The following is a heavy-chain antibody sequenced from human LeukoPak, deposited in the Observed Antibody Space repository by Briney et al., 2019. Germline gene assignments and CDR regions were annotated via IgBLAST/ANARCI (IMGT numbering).Heavy chain of an antibody. CDR3: ASLGYCSGGSCSDAFDI. Sequence: GESLKISCKGSGYSFTSYWIGWVRQMPGKGLEWMGIIYPGDSDTRYSPSFQGQVTISADKSISTAYLQWSSLKASDTAMYYCASLGYCSGGSCSDAFDIWGQGTMVTVSS. J-gene: IGHJ3*02. D-gene: IGHD2-15*01. CDR1: GYSFTSYW. CDR2: IYPGDSDT. V-gene: IGHV5-51*01.